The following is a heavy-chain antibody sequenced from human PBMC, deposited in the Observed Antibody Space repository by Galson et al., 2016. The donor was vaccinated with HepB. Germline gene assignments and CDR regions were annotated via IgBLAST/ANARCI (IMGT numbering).Heavy chain of an antibody. V-gene: IGHV7-4-1*01. CDR3: ARDRGGCSDF. CDR1: GYTFANYG. Sequence: SVKVSCKASGYTFANYGLTWVRQAPGQGLEWMGWINTNTGSPTYAQGFTGRIVFSLDTSVSTTYLQIYSLQAGDTAVYYCARDRGGCSDFWGQGTLVTVSS. CDR2: INTNTGSP. D-gene: IGHD2-15*01. J-gene: IGHJ4*02.